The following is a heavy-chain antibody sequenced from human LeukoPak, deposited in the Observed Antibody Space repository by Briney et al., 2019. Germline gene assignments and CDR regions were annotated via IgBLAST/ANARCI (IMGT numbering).Heavy chain of an antibody. CDR2: INHSGST. V-gene: IGHV4-34*01. Sequence: PSETLSLTCAVYGGSFSGYYWSWIRQPPGKGLEWIGEINHSGSTNYNPSLKSRVTISVDTSKNQFSLKLSSVTAADTAVYYCARGGPMIVVAIEKRSFGFDYWGQGTLVTVSS. J-gene: IGHJ4*02. D-gene: IGHD3-22*01. CDR3: ARGGPMIVVAIEKRSFGFDY. CDR1: GGSFSGYY.